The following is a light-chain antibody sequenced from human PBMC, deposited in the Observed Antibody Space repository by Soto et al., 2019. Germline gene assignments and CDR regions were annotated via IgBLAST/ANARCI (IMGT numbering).Light chain of an antibody. V-gene: IGKV3-20*01. CDR1: QSVSSSY. CDR2: GAS. CDR3: QQYCGRPPFT. Sequence: DIVLTQSPGTLSLSPGERATLSCRASQSVSSSYLVCYQQQPGQAPRLLISGASSRATGIADRFSGSGSATYVSLTTSRRQPSDYAEYYCQQYCGRPPFTFGPGTKVDIK. J-gene: IGKJ3*01.